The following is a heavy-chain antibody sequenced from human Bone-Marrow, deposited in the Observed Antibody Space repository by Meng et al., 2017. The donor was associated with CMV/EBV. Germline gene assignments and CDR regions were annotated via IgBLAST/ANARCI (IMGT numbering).Heavy chain of an antibody. CDR1: GGSISSSSYY. Sequence: SETLSLTCTVSGGSISSSSYYWGWIRQPPGKGLEWIGSIYYSGSTYYNPSLKSRVTISVDTSKNQFSLKLSSMTAADTAVYYCARGIITIFGVVHDAFDIWGQGTMVTVSS. CDR2: IYYSGST. V-gene: IGHV4-39*07. CDR3: ARGIITIFGVVHDAFDI. J-gene: IGHJ3*02. D-gene: IGHD3-3*01.